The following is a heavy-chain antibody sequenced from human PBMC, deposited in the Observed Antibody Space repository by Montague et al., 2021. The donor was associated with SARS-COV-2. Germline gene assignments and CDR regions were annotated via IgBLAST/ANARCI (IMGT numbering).Heavy chain of an antibody. CDR3: AKQARITMIVGVYPDGIDY. Sequence: SLRLSCAASGFTVSRNYMNWVRQAPGKGLEWVSVIYSGGSTYYADSVKGRFTISRDNSKNTLYLQMNSLRAEDTAVHYCAKQARITMIVGVYPDGIDYWGQGTLVTVSS. V-gene: IGHV3-53*01. CDR1: GFTVSRNY. CDR2: IYSGGST. D-gene: IGHD3-22*01. J-gene: IGHJ4*02.